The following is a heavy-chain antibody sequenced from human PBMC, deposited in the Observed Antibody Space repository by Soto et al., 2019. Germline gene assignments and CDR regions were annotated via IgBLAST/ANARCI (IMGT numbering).Heavy chain of an antibody. CDR3: AKSFGRGVIAARYYYFYGMDV. CDR2: IRWDGGST. CDR1: GFTFDDYA. Sequence: GGSLRLSCAASGFTFDDYAMHWVRQAPGKGLEWVSLIRWDGGSTYYADSVKGRFTISRDNSKNSLYLQMNSLRAEDIALYYCAKSFGRGVIAARYYYFYGMDVWGQGTTVTVSS. D-gene: IGHD6-6*01. V-gene: IGHV3-43D*03. J-gene: IGHJ6*02.